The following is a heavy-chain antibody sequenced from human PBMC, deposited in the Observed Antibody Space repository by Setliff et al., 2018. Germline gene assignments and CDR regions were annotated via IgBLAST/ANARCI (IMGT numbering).Heavy chain of an antibody. CDR3: ARGQIHDSGDYIGNWFDP. CDR2: INVNSGDT. V-gene: IGHV1-2*02. Sequence: GASVKVSCKASGYTFTGYYIHWVRQAPGEGLEWMGCINVNSGDTNYAQKFQGRVIVTRDTSSSTAYMELRSLRPDDTAVYFCARGQIHDSGDYIGNWFDPWGQGTLVTVS. CDR1: GYTFTGYY. J-gene: IGHJ5*02. D-gene: IGHD3-3*01.